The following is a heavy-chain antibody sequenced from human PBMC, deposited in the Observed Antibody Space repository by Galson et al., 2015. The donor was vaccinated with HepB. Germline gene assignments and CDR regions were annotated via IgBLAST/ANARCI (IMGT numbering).Heavy chain of an antibody. J-gene: IGHJ4*02. V-gene: IGHV3-53*01. Sequence: SLRLSCAASGFSVSGNYMSWVRQAPGKGLEWVAIIYSGGSSYYADSAKGRFTISRDNSKNTVYLQMDSLKADDTAVYYCARDRRDDSSGHYQIYLFGLGVWGQGTLVTVSS. CDR3: ARDRRDDSSGHYQIYLFGLGV. CDR2: IYSGGSS. CDR1: GFSVSGNY. D-gene: IGHD3-22*01.